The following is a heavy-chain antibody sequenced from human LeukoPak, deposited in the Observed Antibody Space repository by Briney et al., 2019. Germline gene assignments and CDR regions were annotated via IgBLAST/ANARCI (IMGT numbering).Heavy chain of an antibody. CDR3: AKVRDGYNTGFDY. D-gene: IGHD5-24*01. Sequence: SVKVSCKASGGTFSSYAISWVRQAPGQGLEWMGGIIPIFGTANYAQKFQGRVTITADESTSTAYMELSSLRSEDTAVYYCAKVRDGYNTGFDYWGQGTLVTVSS. V-gene: IGHV1-69*13. J-gene: IGHJ4*02. CDR1: GGTFSSYA. CDR2: IIPIFGTA.